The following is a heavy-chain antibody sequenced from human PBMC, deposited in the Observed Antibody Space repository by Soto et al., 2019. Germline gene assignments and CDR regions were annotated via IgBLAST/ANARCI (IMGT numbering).Heavy chain of an antibody. CDR2: ISAYNGNT. D-gene: IGHD4-17*01. CDR3: PTSTGDYGIY. V-gene: IGHV1-18*01. J-gene: IGHJ4*02. CDR1: GYTFTSYG. Sequence: QVQLVQSGAEVKKPGASVKVSCKASGYTFTSYGISWVRQAPGQGLEWMGWISAYNGNTNYAQKLQGRVTMTTDTSTSTAYMVLRCLRTDDTTVNYCPTSTGDYGIYSGQGTLVTVSS.